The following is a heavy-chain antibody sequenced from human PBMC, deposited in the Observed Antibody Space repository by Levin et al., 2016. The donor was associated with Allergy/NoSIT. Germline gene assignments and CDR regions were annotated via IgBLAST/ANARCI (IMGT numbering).Heavy chain of an antibody. D-gene: IGHD3-22*01. CDR3: ARHRYYYDSSGDY. CDR1: GGSISSSSYY. J-gene: IGHJ4*02. CDR2: IYYSGST. Sequence: SETLSLTCTVSGGSISSSSYYWGWIRQPPGKGLEWIGSIYYSGSTYYNPSLKSRVTISVDTSKNQFSLKLSSVTAADTAVYYCARHRYYYDSSGDYWGQGTLVTVSS. V-gene: IGHV4-39*01.